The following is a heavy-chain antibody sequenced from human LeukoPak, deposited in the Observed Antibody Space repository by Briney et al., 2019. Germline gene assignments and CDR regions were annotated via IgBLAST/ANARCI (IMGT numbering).Heavy chain of an antibody. CDR3: AHRRRAGSWYPDAFDI. V-gene: IGHV2-5*01. CDR1: GFSLSTSGVG. Sequence: SGPTLVKPTQTLTLTCTSSGFSLSTSGVGVGWIRQPPGKALDWRALIYWNDDKRYSPSLKSRLTITKDTSKNQVVLTMTNMDPVDTATYYCAHRRRAGSWYPDAFDIWGQGTMVTVSS. J-gene: IGHJ3*02. CDR2: IYWNDDK. D-gene: IGHD6-13*01.